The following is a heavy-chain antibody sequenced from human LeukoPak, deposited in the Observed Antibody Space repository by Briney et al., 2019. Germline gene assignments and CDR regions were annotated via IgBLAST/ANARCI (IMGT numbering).Heavy chain of an antibody. J-gene: IGHJ4*02. CDR3: ARASDDSSGLPSYS. CDR1: GFTFDDYG. CDR2: INWNGGCT. Sequence: GGSLRLSCAASGFTFDDYGMSWVRQAPGKGLEWVSGINWNGGCTGYADSVKGRFTISRDNAKNSLYLQMNSLRAEDTALYYCARASDDSSGLPSYSWGQGTLVTVSS. V-gene: IGHV3-20*04. D-gene: IGHD3-22*01.